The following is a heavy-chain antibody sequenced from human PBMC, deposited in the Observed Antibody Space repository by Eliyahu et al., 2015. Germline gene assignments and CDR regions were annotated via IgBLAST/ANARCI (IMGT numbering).Heavy chain of an antibody. V-gene: IGHV6-1*01. CDR1: GDXVSXNSXT. J-gene: IGHJ6*03. CDR2: TYYRSTWSN. D-gene: IGHD1-26*01. CDR3: ARAPGWESGHYYYMDV. Sequence: QVQLQQSGPGLVKPSQTLPLTCAISGDXVSXNSXTWNWIRQSPSRGLEWLGRTYYRSTWSNDYAESVKSRITINTDTSKNQFSLQLNSVTPEDTAVYYCARAPGWESGHYYYMDVWVKGTTVTVSS.